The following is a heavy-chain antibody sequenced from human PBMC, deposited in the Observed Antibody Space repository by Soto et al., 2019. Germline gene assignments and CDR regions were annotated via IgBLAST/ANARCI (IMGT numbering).Heavy chain of an antibody. V-gene: IGHV4-59*01. J-gene: IGHJ3*01. D-gene: IGHD4-17*01. CDR3: ARERGLRDVFDF. CDR2: IYYSGST. CDR1: GGSISSYY. Sequence: SETLSLTCTVSGGSISSYYYYWIRHPPGKGLEWIGSIYYSGSTYYNPSLKSRVTISVDTSKNQFSLKLSSVTAADTAVYYCARERGLRDVFDFWGQGTMVTVSS.